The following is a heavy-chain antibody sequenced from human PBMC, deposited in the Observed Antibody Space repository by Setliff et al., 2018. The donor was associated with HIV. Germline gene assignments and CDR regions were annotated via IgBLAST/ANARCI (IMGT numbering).Heavy chain of an antibody. Sequence: PGGSLRLSCAVSGFTVSSTYMTWVRQAPGKGLEWVSAISGSGGSTYYTDSVKGRFTISRDNSKNTLYLQMNSLRAEDTAVYYCAKDHLVVVPADNDWFDPWGQGTLVTVS. D-gene: IGHD2-2*01. CDR1: GFTVSSTY. CDR2: ISGSGGST. CDR3: AKDHLVVVPADNDWFDP. J-gene: IGHJ5*02. V-gene: IGHV3-23*01.